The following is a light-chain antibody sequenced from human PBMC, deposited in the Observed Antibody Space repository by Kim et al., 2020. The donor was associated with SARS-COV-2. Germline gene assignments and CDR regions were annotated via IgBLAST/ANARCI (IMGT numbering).Light chain of an antibody. V-gene: IGLV4-69*01. CDR1: SGHSSYA. J-gene: IGLJ3*02. Sequence: QPVLTQSPSASASLGASVKLTCTLSSGHSSYAIAWHQQQPEKGPRYLMNLNSDGSHSKGDGIPDRFSGSSSGAERYLTISSLQSDDEADYYCQTWGTGIWVFGGGTQLTVL. CDR2: LNSDGSH. CDR3: QTWGTGIWV.